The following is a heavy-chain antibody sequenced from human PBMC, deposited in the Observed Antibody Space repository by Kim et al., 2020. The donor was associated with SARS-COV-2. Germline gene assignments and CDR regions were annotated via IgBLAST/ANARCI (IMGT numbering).Heavy chain of an antibody. Sequence: SETLSLTCAVYGGSFSGYYWSWIRQPPGKGLEWIGEINHSGSTNYNPSLKSRVTISVDTSKNQFSLKLSSVTAADTAVYYCARDRAGYSSSWSVEIYYYYGMDVWGQGTTVTVSS. V-gene: IGHV4-34*01. CDR1: GGSFSGYY. CDR2: INHSGST. J-gene: IGHJ6*02. D-gene: IGHD6-13*01. CDR3: ARDRAGYSSSWSVEIYYYYGMDV.